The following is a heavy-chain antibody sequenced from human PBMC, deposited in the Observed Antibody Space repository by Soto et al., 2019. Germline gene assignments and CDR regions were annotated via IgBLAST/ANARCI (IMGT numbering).Heavy chain of an antibody. CDR1: GFTFSSYW. V-gene: IGHV3-74*03. D-gene: IGHD3-16*01. CDR3: AKDLSWGQCDY. J-gene: IGHJ4*02. Sequence: EVPLVESGGGLVQPGGSLRLSCAASGFTFSSYWMHWVRQDAGKGLLWVSSIKTDGTVTQYADSVKGRFTVSRDNAKNTLYMQMNSLRAEDTAVYYCAKDLSWGQCDYWGQGALATVSS. CDR2: IKTDGTVT.